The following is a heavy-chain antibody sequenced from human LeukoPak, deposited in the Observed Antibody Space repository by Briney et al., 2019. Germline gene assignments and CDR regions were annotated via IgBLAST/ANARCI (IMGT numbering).Heavy chain of an antibody. Sequence: GGSLRLSCTASGFPFSDYSMNWVRQAPGKGLEWISYIGISSGNTKYADSVKGRFTISADNTENSLYLQMNSLRVEDTAVYYCARDHNYAFDNWGQGTLVSVSS. V-gene: IGHV3-48*04. CDR3: ARDHNYAFDN. D-gene: IGHD1-1*01. CDR2: IGISSGNT. CDR1: GFPFSDYS. J-gene: IGHJ4*02.